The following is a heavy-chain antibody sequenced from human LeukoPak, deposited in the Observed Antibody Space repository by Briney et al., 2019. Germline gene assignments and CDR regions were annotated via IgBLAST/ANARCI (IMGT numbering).Heavy chain of an antibody. CDR3: AELGITMIGGV. CDR1: GFTFSSSW. V-gene: IGHV3-7*01. Sequence: LAGGSLRLSCAASGFTFSSSWMMWVRQAPGKGLEWVARIKEDGSEKYYVDSVRGRFTISRDDAKNSLHLQMNSLRVEDTAVYYCAELGITMIGGVWGKGTTVTISS. J-gene: IGHJ6*04. CDR2: IKEDGSEK. D-gene: IGHD3-10*02.